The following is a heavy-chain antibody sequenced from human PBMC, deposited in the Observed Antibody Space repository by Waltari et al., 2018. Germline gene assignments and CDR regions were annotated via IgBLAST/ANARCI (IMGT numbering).Heavy chain of an antibody. D-gene: IGHD2-2*01. CDR1: GFTFGSFL. CDR2: IGDDGSRR. J-gene: IGHJ4*02. Sequence: EVPLVESGGGLVQPGESPRLSCPASGFTFGSFLIPWFRQVYGKGLAWVSSIGDDGSRRGYADSVKGRFTISRDNAKNTLYLQMNRLRGDDTAVYYCVRGFSTSPSSYWGQGALVTVSS. CDR3: VRGFSTSPSSY. V-gene: IGHV3-74*01.